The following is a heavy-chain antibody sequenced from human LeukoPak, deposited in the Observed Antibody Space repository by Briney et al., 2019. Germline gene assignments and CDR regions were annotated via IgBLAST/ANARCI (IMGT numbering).Heavy chain of an antibody. V-gene: IGHV3-7*01. CDR2: IKRDGSEK. J-gene: IGHJ4*02. D-gene: IGHD3-3*01. Sequence: PGGSLRLSCAASGFTFSSYWMGWVRQAPGKGLEWVANIKRDGSEKYYGDSAKGRFTVSRDNAMNSLYLQMTSLRAEDTAVYYCARDKEAAVDFWSGYYPLWGQGTLVIVSS. CDR3: ARDKEAAVDFWSGYYPL. CDR1: GFTFSSYW.